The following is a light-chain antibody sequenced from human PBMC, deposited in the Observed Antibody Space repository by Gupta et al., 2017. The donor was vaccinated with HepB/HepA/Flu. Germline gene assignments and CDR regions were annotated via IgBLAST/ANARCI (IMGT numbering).Light chain of an antibody. CDR1: QSISNY. Sequence: DIQMTQSPSSLSASVGDRVTISCRASQSISNYLNWYQQKPGKAPKLLIYAASNLQSGVPSRFSGSGSGTDFTLTISNLQPEDFATYFCQEGYSTPLTFGGGTKVEIK. CDR2: AAS. CDR3: QEGYSTPLT. J-gene: IGKJ4*01. V-gene: IGKV1-39*01.